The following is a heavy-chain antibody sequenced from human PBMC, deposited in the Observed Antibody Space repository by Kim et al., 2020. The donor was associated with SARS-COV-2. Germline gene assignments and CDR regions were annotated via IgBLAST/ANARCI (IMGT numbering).Heavy chain of an antibody. CDR2: INHSGST. CDR1: GGSFSGYY. J-gene: IGHJ4*02. V-gene: IGHV4-34*01. D-gene: IGHD3-10*01. Sequence: SETLSLTCAVYGGSFSGYYWSWIRQPPGKGLEWIGEINHSGSTNYNPSLKSRVTISVDTSKNQFSLKLSSVTAADTAVYYCARGPSLVRGVIPYYFDYWGQGTLVTVSS. CDR3: ARGPSLVRGVIPYYFDY.